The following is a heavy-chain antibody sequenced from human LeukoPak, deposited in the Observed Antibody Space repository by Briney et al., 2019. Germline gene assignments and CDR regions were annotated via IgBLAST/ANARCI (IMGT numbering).Heavy chain of an antibody. J-gene: IGHJ4*02. CDR3: TRNYDSSGYTTFGY. Sequence: SETLSLTCIVSGGSISTYYWSWIRQPPGKGLEWIGHIYYSGSTNHNPSLKSRVTIAVDTSKNHFSLKLSSVTAADTAVYYCTRNYDSSGYTTFGYWGRGTLVTVSS. V-gene: IGHV4-59*01. CDR2: IYYSGST. D-gene: IGHD3-22*01. CDR1: GGSISTYY.